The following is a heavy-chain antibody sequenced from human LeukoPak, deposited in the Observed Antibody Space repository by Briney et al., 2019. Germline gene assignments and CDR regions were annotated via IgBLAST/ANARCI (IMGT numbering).Heavy chain of an antibody. J-gene: IGHJ4*02. D-gene: IGHD3-16*01. V-gene: IGHV4-30-2*01. CDR2: IYHSGST. Sequence: PSQTLSLTCTVSGGSISSGGHYWSWIRQPPGKGLEWIGYIYHSGSTYYDPSLKSRVTISVDRSKNQFSLKLSSVTAADTAVYYCARDGGTDSPLPDYWGQGTLVTVSS. CDR3: ARDGGTDSPLPDY. CDR1: GGSISSGGHY.